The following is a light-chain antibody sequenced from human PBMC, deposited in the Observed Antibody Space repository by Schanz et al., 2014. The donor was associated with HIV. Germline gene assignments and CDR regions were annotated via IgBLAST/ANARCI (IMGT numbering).Light chain of an antibody. CDR2: WAS. J-gene: IGKJ2*01. CDR1: QTVLYSSNNKNY. Sequence: DIVMTQSPDSLAVSLGGRATIHCKSSQTVLYSSNNKNYLAWYQQKPGQPPKLLIYWASTRESGVPERFSGSGSGTDFTLTISSLQAEDVAVYYCQQYYSSPHTFGQGTKLEIK. V-gene: IGKV4-1*01. CDR3: QQYYSSPHT.